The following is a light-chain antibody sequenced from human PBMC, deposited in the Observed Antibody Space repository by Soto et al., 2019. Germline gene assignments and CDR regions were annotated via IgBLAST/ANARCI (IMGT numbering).Light chain of an antibody. CDR1: QSISSW. Sequence: DIQMTQSPSTLSASVGDRVTITCRASQSISSWLAWYQQKPGEAPKLLIYKASSLEGGVPSRFSGSGSGTEFTLTISSLQPDDFATYYCQQYKTFWPFGQGTKVDIK. CDR3: QQYKTFWP. V-gene: IGKV1-5*03. J-gene: IGKJ1*01. CDR2: KAS.